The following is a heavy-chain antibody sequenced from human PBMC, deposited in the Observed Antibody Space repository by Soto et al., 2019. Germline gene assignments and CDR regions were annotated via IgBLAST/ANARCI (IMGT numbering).Heavy chain of an antibody. CDR1: GFTFSNYA. CDR3: AKDSWRIVGTSGRFDY. D-gene: IGHD1-26*01. CDR2: ISGSGAGT. J-gene: IGHJ4*02. V-gene: IGHV3-23*01. Sequence: EVQLLESGGGLVQPGGSLRLSCSASGFTFSNYAMSWVRQAPGKGLEWVSAISGSGAGTYYADSVTGRFTISRDNYKNTLYLPMNSLRSEDTAVYYCAKDSWRIVGTSGRFDYWGQGTLVTVSS.